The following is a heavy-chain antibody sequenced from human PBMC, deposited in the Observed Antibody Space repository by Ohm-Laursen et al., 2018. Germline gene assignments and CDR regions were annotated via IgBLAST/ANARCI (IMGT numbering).Heavy chain of an antibody. CDR1: GGTFSSYA. CDR3: AGGYCSSTSCYIGRYYYYGMDV. J-gene: IGHJ6*02. V-gene: IGHV1-69*04. D-gene: IGHD2-2*02. CDR2: IIPILGIA. Sequence: SVKVSCKASGGTFSSYAISWVRQAPGQGLEWMGRIIPILGIANYAQKFQGRVTITADKSTSTAYMELSSLRSEDTAVYYCAGGYCSSTSCYIGRYYYYGMDVWGQGTTVTVSS.